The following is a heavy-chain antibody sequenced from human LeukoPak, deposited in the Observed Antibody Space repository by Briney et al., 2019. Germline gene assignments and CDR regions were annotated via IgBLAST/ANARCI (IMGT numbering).Heavy chain of an antibody. J-gene: IGHJ6*02. CDR2: IYTSGST. Sequence: SETLSLTCAVYGGSFSGYYWSWIRQPPGKGLEWIGRIYTSGSTNYNPSLKSRVTMSVDTSKNQFSLKLSSVTAADTAVYYCARGSASITIFGVVGDGMDVWGQGTTVTVSS. CDR3: ARGSASITIFGVVGDGMDV. CDR1: GGSFSGYY. V-gene: IGHV4-59*10. D-gene: IGHD3-3*01.